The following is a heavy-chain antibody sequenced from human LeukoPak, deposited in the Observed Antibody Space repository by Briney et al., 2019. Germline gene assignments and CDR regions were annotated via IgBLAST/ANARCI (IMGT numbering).Heavy chain of an antibody. CDR3: VQITMIVVA. D-gene: IGHD3-22*01. V-gene: IGHV3-30*03. CDR1: GFTFSRYG. CDR2: ISYDGSNK. J-gene: IGHJ4*02. Sequence: PGGSLRLSCAASGFTFSRYGMHWVRQAPGKGLEWVAVISYDGSNKYYADSVKGRFTISRDNSKNTLYLQMNSLRAEDTAVYYCVQITMIVVAWGQGTLVTVSS.